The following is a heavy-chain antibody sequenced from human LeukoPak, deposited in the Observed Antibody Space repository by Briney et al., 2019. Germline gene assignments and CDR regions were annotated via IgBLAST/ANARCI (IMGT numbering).Heavy chain of an antibody. V-gene: IGHV4-4*02. Sequence: SETLSLTCAVSGGSISSSNWWSWVRQPPGKGLEWIGEIYHSGSTNYNPSLKSRVTISVDKSKNQFSLKLSSVTAADTAVYYCARVVVRGVISGMDVWGQGTTVSVSS. D-gene: IGHD3-10*01. CDR1: GGSISSSNW. CDR3: ARVVVRGVISGMDV. CDR2: IYHSGST. J-gene: IGHJ6*02.